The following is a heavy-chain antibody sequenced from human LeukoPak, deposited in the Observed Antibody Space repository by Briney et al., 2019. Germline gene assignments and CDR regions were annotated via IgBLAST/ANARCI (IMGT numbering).Heavy chain of an antibody. J-gene: IGHJ4*02. CDR3: SKDLTTRSIGYFDY. D-gene: IGHD1-1*01. CDR2: ISGSGAEI. V-gene: IGHV3-23*01. CDR1: EFAFSLYA. Sequence: GGSLRHSCAASEFAFSLYAMNWVRQAPGEGPEWVSSISGSGAEIRYADSVKGRFTISRDNSQNTLYLRMNSLRVEDTAIYYCSKDLTTRSIGYFDYWGQGTLVTVSS.